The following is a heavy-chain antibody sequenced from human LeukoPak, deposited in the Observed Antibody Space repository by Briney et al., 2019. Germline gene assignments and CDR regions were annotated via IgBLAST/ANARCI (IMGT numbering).Heavy chain of an antibody. CDR3: ARESSGIAVAGMVPGYYYYGMDV. CDR2: IYYSGST. D-gene: IGHD6-19*01. Sequence: SETLSLTCTVSDGSISSYYWSWIRQPPGKGLEWIGYIYYSGSTNYNPSLKSRVTISVDTSKNQFSLKLSSVTAADTAVYYCARESSGIAVAGMVPGYYYYGMDVWGQGTTVTVSS. J-gene: IGHJ6*02. CDR1: DGSISSYY. V-gene: IGHV4-59*01.